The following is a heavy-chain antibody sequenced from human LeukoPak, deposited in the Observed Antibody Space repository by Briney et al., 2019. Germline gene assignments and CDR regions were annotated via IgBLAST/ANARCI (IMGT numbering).Heavy chain of an antibody. J-gene: IGHJ1*01. CDR1: GFTLNNAW. D-gene: IGHD3-22*01. Sequence: GGSLRLSCAASGFTLNNAWMSWVRQAPGKGLVWLGRIKRETDGGTIDYAAPVKGRFTISRDDSRNTLYLQMDSLKIEDTAVYYCTTDRYYDNSELQFQHWGQGTLVTVSS. CDR3: TTDRYYDNSELQFQH. CDR2: IKRETDGGTI. V-gene: IGHV3-15*01.